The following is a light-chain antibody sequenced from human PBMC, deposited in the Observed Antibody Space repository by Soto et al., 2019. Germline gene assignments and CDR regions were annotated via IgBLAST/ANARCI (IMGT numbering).Light chain of an antibody. J-gene: IGKJ4*01. CDR1: QSISSW. CDR3: QQYNSYSLT. Sequence: DIQMTQSPSTLSASVGDRVTITCRTSQSISSWLAWYQQKPGKAPKLLIYEASGLQSGVPSRFSGSGSGTEFTLTISSLQPDDFATYYCQQYNSYSLTFGGGTKVEIK. V-gene: IGKV1-5*03. CDR2: EAS.